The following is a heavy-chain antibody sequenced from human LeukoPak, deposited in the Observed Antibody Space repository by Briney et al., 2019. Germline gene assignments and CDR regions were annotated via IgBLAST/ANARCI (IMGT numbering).Heavy chain of an antibody. CDR3: ARVVGATGDFDH. V-gene: IGHV4-39*07. CDR1: GGSISSSSYY. Sequence: PSETLSLTCTVSGGSISSSSYYWGWIRQPPGKGLEWIGSIYYSGSTYYNPSLKSRVTISVDTSKNQFSLKLSSVTAADTAVYYCARVVGATGDFDHWGQGTLVTVSS. J-gene: IGHJ4*02. CDR2: IYYSGST. D-gene: IGHD1-26*01.